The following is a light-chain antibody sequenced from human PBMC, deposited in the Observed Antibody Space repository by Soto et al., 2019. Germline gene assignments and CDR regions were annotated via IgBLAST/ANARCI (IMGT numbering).Light chain of an antibody. CDR3: CSHAGSYTFV. J-gene: IGLJ1*01. V-gene: IGLV1-44*01. Sequence: QSVLTQPPSASGTPGQRVTISCSGSASNIGNRTVNWYQHVPGTAPRRLIYSNNQRSSGVPARFSGSKFGITASLTISGLRAEDDADYFCCSHAGSYTFVFGTGTKLTVL. CDR1: ASNIGNRT. CDR2: SNN.